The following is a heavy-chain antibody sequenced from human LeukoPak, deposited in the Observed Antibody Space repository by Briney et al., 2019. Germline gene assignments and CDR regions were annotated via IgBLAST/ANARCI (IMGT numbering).Heavy chain of an antibody. Sequence: PSETLSLTCAVYGGSFSGYYWSWIRQPPGKGLEWIGEINHSGSTNYNPSLKSRVTISVDTSKNQFSLKLSSVTAADTAVYYCARASHYGDYEPRPLDYWGQGTLVTVSS. CDR3: ARASHYGDYEPRPLDY. CDR1: GGSFSGYY. CDR2: INHSGST. D-gene: IGHD4-17*01. V-gene: IGHV4-34*01. J-gene: IGHJ4*02.